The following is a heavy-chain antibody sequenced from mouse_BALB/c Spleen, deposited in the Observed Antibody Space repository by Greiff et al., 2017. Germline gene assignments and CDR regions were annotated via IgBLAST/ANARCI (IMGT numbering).Heavy chain of an antibody. V-gene: IGHV7-3*02. CDR1: GFTFTDYY. CDR2: IRNKANGYTT. Sequence: DVKLVESGGGLVQPGGSLRLSCATSGFTFTDYYMSWVRQPPGKALEWLGFIRNKANGYTTEYSASVKGRFTISRDNSQSILYLQMNTLRAEDSATYYCARDYYGSSWFAYWGQGTLVTDSA. J-gene: IGHJ3*01. D-gene: IGHD1-1*01. CDR3: ARDYYGSSWFAY.